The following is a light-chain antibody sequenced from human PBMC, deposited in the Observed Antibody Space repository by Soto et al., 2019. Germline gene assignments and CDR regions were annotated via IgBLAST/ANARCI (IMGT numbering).Light chain of an antibody. CDR2: DVA. Sequence: QSALTQPASVSDSPGQSITISCTGTSSDVGGSNFVSWYQQHPGKPPKLIIYDVANRPSGVSNRFSGSKSGSTASLIISRLQPVDEADYYCVSYTSSATYVFGTGTKGTVL. CDR1: SSDVGGSNF. CDR3: VSYTSSATYV. V-gene: IGLV2-14*03. J-gene: IGLJ1*01.